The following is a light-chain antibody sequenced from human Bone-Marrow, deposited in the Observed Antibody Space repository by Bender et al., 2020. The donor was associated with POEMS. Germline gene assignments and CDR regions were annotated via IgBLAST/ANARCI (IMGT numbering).Light chain of an antibody. Sequence: QSALTQPPSASGSRGQSITISCTGTSSDIGSYNLVSWYQHHPGKAPKLLIYGYNNRPSGVPDRFSGSKSGTSASLAITGLQAEDEGDYYCQSYDNSLGGWVFGGGTKLTVL. CDR3: QSYDNSLGGWV. CDR2: GYN. V-gene: IGLV2-14*02. J-gene: IGLJ3*02. CDR1: SSDIGSYNL.